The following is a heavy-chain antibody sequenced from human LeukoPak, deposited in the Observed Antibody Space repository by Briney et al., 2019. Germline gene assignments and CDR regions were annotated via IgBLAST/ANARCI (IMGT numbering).Heavy chain of an antibody. CDR1: CGSISSGSYY. CDR2: IYTSGST. J-gene: IGHJ3*02. D-gene: IGHD2-21*02. CDR3: ARGMVTTNAFDI. Sequence: SETLSLTCTVSCGSISSGSYYWSWIRQPAGKGLEGIGRIYTSGSTNYNPSLKSRVTISVDTSKNQFSLKLSSVTAADTDVYYCARGMVTTNAFDIWGQGTMVTVSS. V-gene: IGHV4-61*02.